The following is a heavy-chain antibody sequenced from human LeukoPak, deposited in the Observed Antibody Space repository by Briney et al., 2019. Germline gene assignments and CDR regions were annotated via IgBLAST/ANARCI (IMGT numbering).Heavy chain of an antibody. Sequence: GGSLRLSCAASGFTFSSYWMSWVRQAPGKGLEWVANIKQDGSEKYYVDSVKGRFTISRDNAKNSLYLQMNSLRAEDTAVYYCARANRLYDPGDAFDIWGQGTIVTVSS. CDR2: IKQDGSEK. CDR1: GFTFSSYW. V-gene: IGHV3-7*01. J-gene: IGHJ3*02. CDR3: ARANRLYDPGDAFDI. D-gene: IGHD3-3*01.